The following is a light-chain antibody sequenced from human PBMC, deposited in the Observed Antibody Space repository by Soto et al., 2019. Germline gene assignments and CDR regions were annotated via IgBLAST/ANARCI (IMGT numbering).Light chain of an antibody. CDR1: LSISNY. V-gene: IGKV1-39*01. CDR3: QQSYSTPPT. CDR2: AAS. J-gene: IGKJ4*01. Sequence: IQMTQSPSSLSASVGDRVTITCRASLSISNYLTWYQQMPGKAPKLLIYAASSLQSGVPSRFSGSGSGTDFSLTISSLQPEDFATYSCQQSYSTPPTFGGGTKVDIK.